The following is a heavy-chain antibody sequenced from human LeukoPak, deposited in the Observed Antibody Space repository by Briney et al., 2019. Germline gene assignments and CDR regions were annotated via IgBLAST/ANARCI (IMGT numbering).Heavy chain of an antibody. CDR3: ARDSSLDY. J-gene: IGHJ4*02. CDR1: GFTFSSYA. CDR2: ISYDGSNK. Sequence: GGSLRLSCAASGFTFSSYAMHWVRQAPGKGLEWVAVISYDGSNKYYADSVKGRFTISRDNAKNSLYLQMNSLRAEDTAVYYCARDSSLDYWGQGTLVTVSS. V-gene: IGHV3-30-3*01.